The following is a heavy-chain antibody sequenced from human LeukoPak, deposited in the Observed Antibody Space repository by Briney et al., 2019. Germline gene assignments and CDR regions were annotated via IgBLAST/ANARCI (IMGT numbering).Heavy chain of an antibody. CDR3: ARAMSIAARLQTIFDY. D-gene: IGHD6-6*01. CDR2: IYSGGST. V-gene: IGHV3-53*01. CDR1: GFTFSSYA. Sequence: GGSLRLSCAASGFTFSSYAMSWVRRAPGKGLEWVSVIYSGGSTYYADSVKGRFTISRDNSKNTLYLQMNSLRAEDTAVYYCARAMSIAARLQTIFDYWGQGTLVTVSS. J-gene: IGHJ4*02.